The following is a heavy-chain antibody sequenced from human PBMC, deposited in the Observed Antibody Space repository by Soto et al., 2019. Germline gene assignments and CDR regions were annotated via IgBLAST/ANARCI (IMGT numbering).Heavy chain of an antibody. Sequence: ASVKVSCKASGYTFTGYYMHWVRQAPGQGLEWMGWINPNSGGTNYAQKFQGWVTMTRDTSISTAYMELSRLRSDDTAVYYCARENGSGSYYLDYWGKGTLVTVSS. CDR1: GYTFTGYY. D-gene: IGHD3-10*01. V-gene: IGHV1-2*04. CDR3: ARENGSGSYYLDY. J-gene: IGHJ4*02. CDR2: INPNSGGT.